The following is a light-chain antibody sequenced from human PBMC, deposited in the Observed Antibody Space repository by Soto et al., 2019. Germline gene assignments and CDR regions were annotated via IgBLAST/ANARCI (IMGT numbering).Light chain of an antibody. CDR1: SSDVGGYNY. CDR3: SSYTSSSTPDV. CDR2: DVS. J-gene: IGLJ1*01. Sequence: QSALTQPASVSGSPGQSITISCTGTSSDVGGYNYVSWYQQHPGKAPKLMIYDVSNRPSGVSNRFSGSKSGNTASLTISGLRAEDEADYYCSSYTSSSTPDVFGTGTQLTVL. V-gene: IGLV2-14*01.